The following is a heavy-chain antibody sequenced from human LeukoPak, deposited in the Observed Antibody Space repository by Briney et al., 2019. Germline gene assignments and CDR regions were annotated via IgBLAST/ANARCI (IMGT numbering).Heavy chain of an antibody. V-gene: IGHV1-46*01. Sequence: VASVKVSCKASGYTFTSYYMHLVRQAPGQGLEWMGIINPSGGSTSYAQKCQGRVTMTRDTSTSTVYMELSSLRSEDTAVYYCARDSEGSPPFDYWGQGTLVTVSS. J-gene: IGHJ4*02. CDR1: GYTFTSYY. CDR2: INPSGGST. D-gene: IGHD1-26*01. CDR3: ARDSEGSPPFDY.